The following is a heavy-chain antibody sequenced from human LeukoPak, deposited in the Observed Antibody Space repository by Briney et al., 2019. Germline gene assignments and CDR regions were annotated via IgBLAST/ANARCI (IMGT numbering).Heavy chain of an antibody. CDR2: ISSSSSYI. CDR3: ARGSSTMIVVVGFDY. V-gene: IGHV3-21*01. J-gene: IGHJ4*02. Sequence: PGGSLRLSCAASGFTFSSYSMNWVRQAPGKGLEWVSSISSSSSYIYYADSVKGRFTISRDNAKNSLYLQMNSLRAEDTAVYYCARGSSTMIVVVGFDYWGQGTLVTVSS. CDR1: GFTFSSYS. D-gene: IGHD3-22*01.